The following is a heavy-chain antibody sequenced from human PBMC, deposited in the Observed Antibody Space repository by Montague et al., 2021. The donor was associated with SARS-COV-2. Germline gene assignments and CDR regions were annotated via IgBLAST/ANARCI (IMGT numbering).Heavy chain of an antibody. Sequence: TLSLTCTVSGGSISSGGYYWSWIRQPPGKGLEWIGYIYYSGSTYYNPSLKSRVTISVDTSKYQFSLKLSSVTAADTAVYYCARVQGITMIVVVIGAFDIWGQGTMVTVSS. CDR1: GGSISSGGYY. CDR3: ARVQGITMIVVVIGAFDI. J-gene: IGHJ3*02. V-gene: IGHV4-31*03. CDR2: IYYSGST. D-gene: IGHD3-22*01.